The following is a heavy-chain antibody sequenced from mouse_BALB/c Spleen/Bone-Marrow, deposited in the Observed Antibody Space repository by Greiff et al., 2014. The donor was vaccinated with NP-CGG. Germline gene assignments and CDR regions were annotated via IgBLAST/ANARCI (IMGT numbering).Heavy chain of an antibody. D-gene: IGHD1-1*01. V-gene: IGHV1-4*01. CDR1: GYTFTRYW. J-gene: IGHJ4*01. CDR2: INPSTGYT. CDR3: ARGDYYGKGGAMDY. Sequence: QVQLQQSGAELARPGASVKMSCKASGYTFTRYWIHWVKPGPGQGLEWIGYINPSTGYTEYNQKFKDKATLTADKSSSTAYMQLGSLTSEDSAVYYCARGDYYGKGGAMDYWGQGTSVTVSS.